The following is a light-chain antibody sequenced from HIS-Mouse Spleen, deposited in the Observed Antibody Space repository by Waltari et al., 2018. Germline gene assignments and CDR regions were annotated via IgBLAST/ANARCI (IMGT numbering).Light chain of an antibody. CDR3: QVWDSSSDHVV. J-gene: IGLJ2*01. CDR2: DVS. CDR1: NIGRKS. Sequence: SYVLTQPPSVSVAPGKTARITCGGNNIGRKSVHWYQQKPGQAPVLVVYDVSDRPSGIPGRFSGSNSGNTATLTISRVEAGDEADYYCQVWDSSSDHVVFGGGTKLTVL. V-gene: IGLV3-21*03.